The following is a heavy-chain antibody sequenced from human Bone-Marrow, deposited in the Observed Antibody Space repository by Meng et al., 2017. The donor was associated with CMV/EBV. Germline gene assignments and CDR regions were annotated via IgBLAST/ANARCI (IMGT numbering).Heavy chain of an antibody. J-gene: IGHJ6*02. CDR2: ISAYNGNT. CDR1: GYTFTSYG. D-gene: IGHD2-21*01. V-gene: IGHV1-18*01. Sequence: ASVKVSCKASGYTFTSYGISWVRQAPGQGLEWMGWISAYNGNTNYAQKLQGRVTMTTDTSTSTAYMELRSLRSDDTAVHYCARVDTPTYCGGDCYSEMDVWRQGTTVTVSS. CDR3: ARVDTPTYCGGDCYSEMDV.